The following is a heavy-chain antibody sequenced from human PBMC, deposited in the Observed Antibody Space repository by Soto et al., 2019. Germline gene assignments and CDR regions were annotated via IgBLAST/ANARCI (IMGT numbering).Heavy chain of an antibody. CDR1: GGSINSYY. V-gene: IGHV4-59*08. Sequence: PSETLSLTCTVSGGSINSYYWSWIRQPPGKGLEWIGYIFYSENTNYNPSINSRVTLSVDTSKNQFSLKLTSVTAADTAVYYCARHAPGGPFDYWGQGTLVTVSS. J-gene: IGHJ4*02. CDR3: ARHAPGGPFDY. CDR2: IFYSENT.